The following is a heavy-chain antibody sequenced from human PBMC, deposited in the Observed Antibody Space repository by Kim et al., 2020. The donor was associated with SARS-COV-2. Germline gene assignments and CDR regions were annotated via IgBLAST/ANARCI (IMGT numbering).Heavy chain of an antibody. D-gene: IGHD4-17*01. CDR1: GFTVSSNY. Sequence: GGSLRLSCAASGFTVSSNYMSWVRQAPGKGLEWVSVIYSGGSTYYSDSVKGRCTISRDNYKNKLYLQMNSVRAEDTAVYYCARTYGSLFDYWGQGTLVTVSS. J-gene: IGHJ4*02. CDR2: IYSGGST. CDR3: ARTYGSLFDY. V-gene: IGHV3-53*01.